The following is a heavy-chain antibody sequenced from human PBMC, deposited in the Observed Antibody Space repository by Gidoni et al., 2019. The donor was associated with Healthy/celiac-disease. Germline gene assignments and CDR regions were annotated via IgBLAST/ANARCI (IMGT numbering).Heavy chain of an antibody. D-gene: IGHD3-22*01. CDR2: TKHNGST. V-gene: IGHV4-34*01. CDR3: ARDWQDSSA. J-gene: IGHJ1*01. Sequence: QVQLQQWGAGLLKPSETLSLTCAVYGGSFSGYYWSWIRQPPGKGLEWIGETKHNGSTNYNPSLKSRVTISVDTSKNQFSLKLSSVTAADTAVYYCARDWQDSSAWGQGTLVTVSS. CDR1: GGSFSGYY.